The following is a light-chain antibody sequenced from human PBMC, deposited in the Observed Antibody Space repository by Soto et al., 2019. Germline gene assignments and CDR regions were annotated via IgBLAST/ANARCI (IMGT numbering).Light chain of an antibody. Sequence: IQMTQSPSYLSASVGDGVTVTCRASQSINIYLNWYQQKPGKAPTLLIYGASSLQRGVPSRFTGGGSRTDFTLTISSLQPEDFATYYCQQSYRSPYTFGQGTKLEIK. CDR3: QQSYRSPYT. CDR2: GAS. V-gene: IGKV1-39*01. CDR1: QSINIY. J-gene: IGKJ2*01.